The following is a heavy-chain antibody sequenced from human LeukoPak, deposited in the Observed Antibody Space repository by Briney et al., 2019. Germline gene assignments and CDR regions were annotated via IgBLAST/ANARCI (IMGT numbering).Heavy chain of an antibody. D-gene: IGHD1-26*01. Sequence: GGPLRLSCVVSGFPFSSYGMSWVRQAPGKGLEWVANIKQDGSEEYYVDSVKGRFTMSRDNAKNSLYLQMNSLRAEDTAVYYCARVQWELRGVGSYFEYWGQGALVTVSS. CDR2: IKQDGSEE. CDR3: ARVQWELRGVGSYFEY. CDR1: GFPFSSYG. V-gene: IGHV3-7*01. J-gene: IGHJ4*02.